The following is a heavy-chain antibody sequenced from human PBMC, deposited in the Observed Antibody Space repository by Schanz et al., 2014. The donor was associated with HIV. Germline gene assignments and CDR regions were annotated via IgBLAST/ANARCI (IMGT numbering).Heavy chain of an antibody. CDR3: ARDDPFDP. Sequence: QVQLLQSGAEVKKPGSSVKVSCKASGYTFAGHRIHWLRQAPGQGLDWMGWIDPNSGSTNYAQKFQARVTMTRDKSISTAYMELTRLRSDDTAVYYCARDDPFDPWGQGTLVTVSS. J-gene: IGHJ5*02. CDR2: IDPNSGST. V-gene: IGHV1-2*02. CDR1: GYTFAGHR.